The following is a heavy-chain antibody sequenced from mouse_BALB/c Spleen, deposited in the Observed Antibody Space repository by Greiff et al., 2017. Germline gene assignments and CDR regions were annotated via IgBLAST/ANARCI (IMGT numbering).Heavy chain of an antibody. D-gene: IGHD2-10*02. Sequence: EVMLVESGGGLVKPGGSLKLSCAASGFAFSSYDMSWVRQTPEKRLEWVAYISSGGGSTYYPDTVKGRFTISRDNAKNTLYLQMSSLKSEDTAMYYCARQKYGNGAMDYWGQGTSVTVSS. J-gene: IGHJ4*01. CDR3: ARQKYGNGAMDY. CDR2: ISSGGGST. V-gene: IGHV5-12-1*01. CDR1: GFAFSSYD.